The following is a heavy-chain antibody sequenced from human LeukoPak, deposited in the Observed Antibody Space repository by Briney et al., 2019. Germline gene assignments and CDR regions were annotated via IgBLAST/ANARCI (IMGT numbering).Heavy chain of an antibody. J-gene: IGHJ4*02. CDR3: TTDGYYYDSSGYFYYFDY. CDR1: GFTFSNAW. Sequence: SGGSLRRSCAASGFTFSNAWKNWVRQAPGKGLEWVGRIKSKTDGGTTDYAAPVKGRFTISRDDSKNTLYLQMNSLKTEDTAVYYCTTDGYYYDSSGYFYYFDYWGQGTLVTVSS. CDR2: IKSKTDGGTT. D-gene: IGHD3-22*01. V-gene: IGHV3-15*07.